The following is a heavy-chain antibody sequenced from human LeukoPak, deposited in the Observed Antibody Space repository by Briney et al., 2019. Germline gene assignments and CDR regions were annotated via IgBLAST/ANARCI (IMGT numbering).Heavy chain of an antibody. CDR3: VRDGDSRWYFDS. Sequence: GGSLRLSCAASGFSFRLSGMHWVRQAPGQGLEWVAVIWYDGSKKFYADSVKGRFAISRDNSKSTLYLQTDNLRVEDTAIYYCVRDGDSRWYFDSWGQGTLVTVSS. CDR1: GFSFRLSG. D-gene: IGHD2-21*02. J-gene: IGHJ4*02. V-gene: IGHV3-33*01. CDR2: IWYDGSKK.